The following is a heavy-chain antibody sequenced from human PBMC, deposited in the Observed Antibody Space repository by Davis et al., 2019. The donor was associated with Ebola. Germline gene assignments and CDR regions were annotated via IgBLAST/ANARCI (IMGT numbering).Heavy chain of an antibody. D-gene: IGHD3-22*01. Sequence: ASVKVSCKASGYTFTGYYMHWVRQAPGQGLEWMGWINPNSGGTNYAQKFQGRVTMTRDTSISTACMELSRLRSDDTAVYYCNYYDSSGYDGMDVWGQGTTVTVSS. CDR3: NYYDSSGYDGMDV. J-gene: IGHJ6*02. CDR2: INPNSGGT. CDR1: GYTFTGYY. V-gene: IGHV1-2*02.